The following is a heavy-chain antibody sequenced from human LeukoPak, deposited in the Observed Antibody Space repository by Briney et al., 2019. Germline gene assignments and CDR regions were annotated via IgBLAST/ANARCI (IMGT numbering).Heavy chain of an antibody. CDR2: INSDGSTT. J-gene: IGHJ4*02. V-gene: IGHV3-74*01. Sequence: GGSLRLSCAASGFTFSTYWMRWVRQAPGKGLVWVSRINSDGSTTTYADSVQGRFTISRDNTKNTVYLQMNSLRADDTAVYYCAREEGGNSDYFDYWGQGTLVTVSS. CDR3: AREEGGNSDYFDY. D-gene: IGHD4-23*01. CDR1: GFTFSTYW.